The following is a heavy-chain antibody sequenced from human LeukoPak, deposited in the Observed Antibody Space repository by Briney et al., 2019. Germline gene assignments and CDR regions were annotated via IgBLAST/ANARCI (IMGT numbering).Heavy chain of an antibody. V-gene: IGHV1-18*01. Sequence: ASVKVSCKASGYTFTSYGISWVRQAPGQGLEWMGWINAYNGNTNYAQKLQGRVTMTTDTSTSTAYMELRSLRSDDTAVYYCARDGSGAIQYPFAFDIWGQGTMVTVSS. CDR3: ARDGSGAIQYPFAFDI. J-gene: IGHJ3*02. CDR1: GYTFTSYG. D-gene: IGHD3-10*01. CDR2: INAYNGNT.